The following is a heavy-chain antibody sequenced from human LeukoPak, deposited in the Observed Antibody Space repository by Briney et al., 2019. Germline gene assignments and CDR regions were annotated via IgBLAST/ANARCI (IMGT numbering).Heavy chain of an antibody. D-gene: IGHD6-13*01. CDR3: ASWGIAAAAYYFDY. J-gene: IGHJ4*02. Sequence: SVKVSCRASGGTFSSYAISWVRQAPGQELEWMGGSIPIFGTANYAQKFQGRVTITADESTSTAYMELSSLRSEDTAVYYCASWGIAAAAYYFDYWGQGTLVTVSS. V-gene: IGHV1-69*01. CDR2: SIPIFGTA. CDR1: GGTFSSYA.